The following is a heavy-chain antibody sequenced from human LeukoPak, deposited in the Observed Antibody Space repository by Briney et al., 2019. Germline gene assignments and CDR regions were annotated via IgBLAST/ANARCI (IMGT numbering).Heavy chain of an antibody. CDR2: INHSGST. CDR1: GGSFSGYY. D-gene: IGHD4-11*01. Sequence: SETLSLTCAVYGGSFSGYYWSWIRQPPGKGLEWIGEINHSGSTNYNPSLKSRVTISVDTSKSQFSLKLSSVTAADTAVYYCARSLLRSMTNLDYWGQGTLVTVSS. V-gene: IGHV4-34*01. CDR3: ARSLLRSMTNLDY. J-gene: IGHJ4*02.